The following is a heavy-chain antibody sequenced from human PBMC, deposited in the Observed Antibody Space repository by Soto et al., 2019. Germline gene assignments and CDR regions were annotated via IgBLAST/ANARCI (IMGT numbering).Heavy chain of an antibody. CDR2: IYYSGTT. D-gene: IGHD3-10*02. CDR1: GGSFSVADYY. Sequence: PSETLSLTCTVSGGSFSVADYYLNWIRQPPGKGLEWIGYIYYSGTTNYSPSLKSRVTISSDTSKNQFSLKMSSVTAADTAVYYCARMFRNARHSWLDPWGQG. CDR3: ARMFRNARHSWLDP. V-gene: IGHV4-61*08. J-gene: IGHJ5*01.